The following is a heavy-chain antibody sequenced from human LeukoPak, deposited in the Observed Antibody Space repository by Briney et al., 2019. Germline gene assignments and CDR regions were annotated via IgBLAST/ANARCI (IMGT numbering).Heavy chain of an antibody. Sequence: SETLSLTCTVSGGSISSYYWSWIRQPPGKGLEWIGYIYYSGSTNYNPSLKSRVTISVDTSKNQFSLKLSSVTAADTAVYYCARQKRYSSSFDYWGQGTLVTVSS. CDR2: IYYSGST. J-gene: IGHJ4*02. CDR3: ARQKRYSSSFDY. V-gene: IGHV4-59*08. D-gene: IGHD6-6*01. CDR1: GGSISSYY.